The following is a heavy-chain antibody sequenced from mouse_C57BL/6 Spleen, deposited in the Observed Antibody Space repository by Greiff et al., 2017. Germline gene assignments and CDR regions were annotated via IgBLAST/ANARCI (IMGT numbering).Heavy chain of an antibody. CDR2: IDPETGGT. CDR1: GYTFTDYE. CDR3: TRSLIYYYGSSYLFDY. J-gene: IGHJ2*01. V-gene: IGHV1-15*01. Sequence: QVHVKQSGAELVRPGASVTLSCKASGYTFTDYEMHWVKQTPVHGLEWIGAIDPETGGTAYTQKFKGKAILTADKSSSTAYMELRSLTSEDSAVYYCTRSLIYYYGSSYLFDYWGQGTTLTVSS. D-gene: IGHD1-1*01.